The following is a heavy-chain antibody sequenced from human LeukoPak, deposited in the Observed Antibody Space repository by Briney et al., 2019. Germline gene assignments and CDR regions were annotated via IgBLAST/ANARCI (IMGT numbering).Heavy chain of an antibody. CDR1: GYSISSGYY. J-gene: IGHJ4*02. CDR2: IYHSGST. D-gene: IGHD3-22*01. V-gene: IGHV4-38-2*02. CDR3: ARVVYEWQIDSSGYYFDY. Sequence: SETLSLTCTVSGYSISSGYYWGWIRQPPGKGLEWIGSIYHSGSTYYNPSLKSRVTISVDTSKNQFSLKLSSVTVADTAVYYCARVVYEWQIDSSGYYFDYWGQGTLVTVSS.